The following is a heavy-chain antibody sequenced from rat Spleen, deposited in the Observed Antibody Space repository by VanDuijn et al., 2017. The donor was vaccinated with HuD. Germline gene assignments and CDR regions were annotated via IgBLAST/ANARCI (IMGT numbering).Heavy chain of an antibody. D-gene: IGHD3-8*01. CDR3: ATAYYSAYTQSKSPFNWFTY. J-gene: IGHJ3*01. V-gene: IGHV4-2*01. CDR2: INKDSTTL. CDR1: GFNFNDYW. Sequence: EVKLVESGGGLVQPGRSLKLSCAASGFNFNDYWMGWVRQAPGKGLEWIGEINKDSTTLKYSPSLKDKFTISRDNAQNTLYLQMSKLGSEDTAIYYCATAYYSAYTQSKSPFNWFTYWGLGTLVTVSS.